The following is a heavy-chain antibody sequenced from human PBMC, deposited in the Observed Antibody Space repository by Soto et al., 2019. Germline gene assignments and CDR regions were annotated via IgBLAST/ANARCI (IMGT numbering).Heavy chain of an antibody. CDR2: IWYDGSNK. CDR3: ARDIAAACTSYYYYGMDV. V-gene: IGHV3-33*01. Sequence: PGGSLRLSCAASGFTFSSYGMHWVRQAPGKGLEWVAVIWYDGSNKYYADSVKGRFTISRDNSKNTLYLQMNSLRAEDTAVYYCARDIAAACTSYYYYGMDVWGQGTTVTVSS. J-gene: IGHJ6*02. D-gene: IGHD6-13*01. CDR1: GFTFSSYG.